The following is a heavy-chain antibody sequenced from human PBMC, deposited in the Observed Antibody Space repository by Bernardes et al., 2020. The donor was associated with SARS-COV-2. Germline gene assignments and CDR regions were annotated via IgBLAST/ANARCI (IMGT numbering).Heavy chain of an antibody. CDR3: ARPYDYGDYDY. Sequence: GESLKISCKGSGYNFISYWITWVRQMPGKGLEWMGRIDPSNSYTDYNPSLQGHVTISVDKSISTAYLHWNSLDASDTAIYYCARPYDYGDYDYWGQGTLVTVSS. CDR1: GYNFISYW. J-gene: IGHJ4*02. CDR2: IDPSNSYT. D-gene: IGHD4-17*01. V-gene: IGHV5-10-1*01.